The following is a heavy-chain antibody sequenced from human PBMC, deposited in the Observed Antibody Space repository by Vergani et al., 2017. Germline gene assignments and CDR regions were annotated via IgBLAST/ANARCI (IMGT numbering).Heavy chain of an antibody. CDR3: AREGGGDYYDSSGYFDY. J-gene: IGHJ4*02. CDR1: GGSFSGYY. Sequence: QVQLQQWGAGLLKPSETLSLTCAVYGGSFSGYYWSWIRQAPGKGLEWVSYISRSSSYTNYADSVKGRFTISRDNAKNSLYLQMNSLRAEDTAVYYCAREGGGDYYDSSGYFDYWGQGTLVTVSS. CDR2: ISRSSSYT. V-gene: IGHV3-11*05. D-gene: IGHD3-22*01.